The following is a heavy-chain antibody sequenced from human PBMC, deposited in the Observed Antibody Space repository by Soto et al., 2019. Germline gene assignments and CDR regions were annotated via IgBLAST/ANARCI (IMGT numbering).Heavy chain of an antibody. D-gene: IGHD3-10*01. Sequence: SETLSLTCTVSGGSVSSGSYYWSWIRQPPGKGLEWIGYIYYSGSTNYNPSLKSRVTISVDTSKNQFSLKLSSVTAADTAVYYCARNAEGVLWFGELSPGDFDYWGQGTLVTVSS. CDR3: ARNAEGVLWFGELSPGDFDY. CDR1: GGSVSSGSYY. V-gene: IGHV4-61*01. CDR2: IYYSGST. J-gene: IGHJ4*02.